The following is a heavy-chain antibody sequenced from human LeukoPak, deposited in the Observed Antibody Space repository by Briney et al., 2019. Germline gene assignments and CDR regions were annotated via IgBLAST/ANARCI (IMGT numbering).Heavy chain of an antibody. CDR3: ARGDVVTATLSDY. V-gene: IGHV6-1*01. Sequence: PSQTLSLTCAISGDSVSSNSAAGNWIRQSTSRGLEWLGRTYYRSKWYNDYAVSVKSRITINPDTSKNQFSLQLNSVTPEDTAVYYCARGDVVTATLSDYWGQGTLVTVSS. CDR1: GDSVSSNSAA. J-gene: IGHJ4*02. D-gene: IGHD2-21*02. CDR2: TYYRSKWYN.